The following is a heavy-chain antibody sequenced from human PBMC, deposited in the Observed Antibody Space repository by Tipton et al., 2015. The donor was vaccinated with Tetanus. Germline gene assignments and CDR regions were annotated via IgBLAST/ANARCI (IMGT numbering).Heavy chain of an antibody. Sequence: SLRLSCAASGFTVSSNYMSWVRQAPGKGLEWVSVIYSGGSTYYADSVKGRFTISRDNSKNTLYLQMNSLRAEDTVVYYCAGGSSGYYNDYWGQGTLVTVSS. CDR2: IYSGGST. CDR3: AGGSSGYYNDY. J-gene: IGHJ4*02. CDR1: GFTVSSNY. V-gene: IGHV3-53*01. D-gene: IGHD3-22*01.